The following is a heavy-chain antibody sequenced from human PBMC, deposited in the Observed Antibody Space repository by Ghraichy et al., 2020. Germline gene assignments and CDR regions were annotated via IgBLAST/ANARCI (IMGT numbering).Heavy chain of an antibody. D-gene: IGHD6-19*01. CDR2: ISYDGSNK. V-gene: IGHV3-30-3*01. CDR3: ARRTQWWFDP. J-gene: IGHJ5*02. CDR1: GFTFSSYA. Sequence: GGSLRLSCAASGFTFSSYAMHWVRQAPGKGLEWVAVISYDGSNKYYADSVKGRFTISRDNSKNTLYLQMNSLRAEDTVVYYCARRTQWWFDPWGQGTLVTVSS.